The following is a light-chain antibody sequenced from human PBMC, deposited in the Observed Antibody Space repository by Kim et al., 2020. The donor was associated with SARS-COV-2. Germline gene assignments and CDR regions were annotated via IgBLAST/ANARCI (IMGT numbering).Light chain of an antibody. CDR2: HTS. CDR3: LLSYNGAIL. CDR1: TGPVTSGHY. V-gene: IGLV7-46*01. Sequence: PGGTVTLTCGSSTGPVTSGHYPYWFQQKPGQAPKTLIYHTSNKHSWTPARFSASLLGGKAALTLSGAQPEDDAEYYCLLSYNGAILFGGGTQLTVL. J-gene: IGLJ2*01.